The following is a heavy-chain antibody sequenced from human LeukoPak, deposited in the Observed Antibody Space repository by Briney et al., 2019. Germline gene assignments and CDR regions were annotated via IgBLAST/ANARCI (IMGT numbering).Heavy chain of an antibody. D-gene: IGHD3-10*01. J-gene: IGHJ5*02. CDR3: VRDGEGVAISVNFWFDP. Sequence: ASVTVSCKASGFTLTNYDINWVRQAPGQGREWMGWMNPINGNTGYARKFQGRVTMTRDTSISTAYMELRSLTSEDTAIYYCVRDGEGVAISVNFWFDPWGQGTLVTVSS. CDR2: MNPINGNT. CDR1: GFTLTNYD. V-gene: IGHV1-8*01.